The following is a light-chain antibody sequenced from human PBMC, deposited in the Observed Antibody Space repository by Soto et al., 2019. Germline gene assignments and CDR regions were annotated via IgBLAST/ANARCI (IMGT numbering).Light chain of an antibody. V-gene: IGKV1D-16*01. CDR2: VAS. J-gene: IGKJ4*01. CDR3: LQYSTYPVT. CDR1: QGISNW. Sequence: DIQVTQSPSSLSASVGDRVTITCRASQGISNWLAWYQQKPNEAPKPLIYVASRLHSGVPSRFSGSGSGTDVTLTITSRRPEDFATYYCLQYSTYPVTFGGGTKVEI.